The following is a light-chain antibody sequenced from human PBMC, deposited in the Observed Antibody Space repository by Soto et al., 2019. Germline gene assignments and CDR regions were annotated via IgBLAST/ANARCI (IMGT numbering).Light chain of an antibody. CDR2: AAS. Sequence: DIQLTQSPSFLSASVGDRVTITCRASQGISSYLAWYQQKPGKAPKLLIYAASTLQSGVPSRFSGSGSGTEFTLTISSLQPEDFATYYCQQLNSYLSTFGQGTLLEIK. CDR1: QGISSY. CDR3: QQLNSYLST. V-gene: IGKV1-9*01. J-gene: IGKJ5*01.